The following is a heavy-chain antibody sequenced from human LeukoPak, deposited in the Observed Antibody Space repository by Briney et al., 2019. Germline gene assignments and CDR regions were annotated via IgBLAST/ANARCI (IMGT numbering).Heavy chain of an antibody. CDR3: ARDYSTSSWDN. D-gene: IGHD6-13*01. CDR1: GYTFTIHH. J-gene: IGHJ4*02. V-gene: IGHV1-2*02. Sequence: ASVKVSCETSGYTFTIHHIQWVRQAPGQGLEWMGWINTNSGGTIYSQKFQGRITMTRDPSITTAYMELSSLRSDDTAVYYCARDYSTSSWDNWGQGTLVTVSS. CDR2: INTNSGGT.